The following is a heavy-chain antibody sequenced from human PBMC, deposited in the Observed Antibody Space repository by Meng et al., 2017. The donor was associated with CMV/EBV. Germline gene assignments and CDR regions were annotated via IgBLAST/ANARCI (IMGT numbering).Heavy chain of an antibody. D-gene: IGHD2-2*01. V-gene: IGHV1-18*01. CDR1: GYTFTSYG. CDR3: ARDCSSTSCSIRNFYY. Sequence: ASVKVSCKASGYTFTSYGISWVRQAPGQGLEWMGWISAYNGNTNYAQKLQGRVTMTTDTSTSTAYMELRSLRSDDTAVYYCARDCSSTSCSIRNFYYWGQGTLVTVSS. CDR2: ISAYNGNT. J-gene: IGHJ4*02.